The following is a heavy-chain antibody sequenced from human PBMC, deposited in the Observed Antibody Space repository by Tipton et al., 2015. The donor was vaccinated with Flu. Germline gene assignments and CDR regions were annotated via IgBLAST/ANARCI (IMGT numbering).Heavy chain of an antibody. V-gene: IGHV4-59*02. CDR2: MHYGGSA. CDR3: ARNEHMGPYDY. J-gene: IGHJ4*02. CDR1: GGSVSGYY. Sequence: TLSLTCTVSGGSVSGYYWSWIRQPPGRGLEWIGWMHYGGSANYSPSLKSRVTISLDTSKNQFSLWLSSVTAADTAVYYCARNEHMGPYDYWGQGSLVTVSS. D-gene: IGHD1-1*01.